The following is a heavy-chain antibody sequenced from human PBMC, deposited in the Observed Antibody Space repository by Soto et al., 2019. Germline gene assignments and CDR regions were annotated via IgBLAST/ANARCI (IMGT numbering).Heavy chain of an antibody. CDR2: IWFDGTNE. Sequence: QVQLVESGGGVVQPGRSLRLSCAASGFTVSTFGMHWVRQAPGKGLEWVALIWFDGTNENYAESLKGRFTISRDNSKNTLYLQMNSLRAEDTAVYYCARDRGTGYVDYWGQGTMVTVSS. J-gene: IGHJ4*02. V-gene: IGHV3-33*01. CDR3: ARDRGTGYVDY. CDR1: GFTVSTFG.